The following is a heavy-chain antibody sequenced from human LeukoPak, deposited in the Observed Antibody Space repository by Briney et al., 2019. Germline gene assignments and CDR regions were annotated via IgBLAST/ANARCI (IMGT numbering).Heavy chain of an antibody. V-gene: IGHV3-30*18. D-gene: IGHD1-26*01. CDR3: AKGGSYRPPDY. CDR2: ISYDGSDK. CDR1: GFTFSNYV. Sequence: GGSLRLSCAASGFTFSNYVIHWVRQAPGKGLEWVAVISYDGSDKFYADSVKGRFTISRDNSKNTLYLQMNSLRAEDTAVYYCAKGGSYRPPDYWGQGTLVTVSS. J-gene: IGHJ4*02.